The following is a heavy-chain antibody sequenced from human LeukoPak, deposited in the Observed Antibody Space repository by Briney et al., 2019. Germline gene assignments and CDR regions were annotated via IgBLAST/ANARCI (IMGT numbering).Heavy chain of an antibody. CDR2: INPKSGGT. D-gene: IGHD3-9*01. J-gene: IGHJ4*02. V-gene: IGHV1-2*02. CDR1: GYTFTGYF. CDR3: ARIYYDILTNTTQNPNSDY. Sequence: ASVKVSCKAAGYTFTGYFIHWVRQAPGQGLEWMGWINPKSGGTNYAQNFQGRVTMTRDTSIDTAYMELSRLRSGDTAVYYCARIYYDILTNTTQNPNSDYWGQGTLVTVSS.